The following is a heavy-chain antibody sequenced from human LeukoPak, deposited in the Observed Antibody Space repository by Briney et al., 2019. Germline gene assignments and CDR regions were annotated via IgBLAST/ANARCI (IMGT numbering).Heavy chain of an antibody. CDR2: IIPIFGTA. Sequence: SVKVSCKASGGTFSSYAISWVRQAPGQGLEWKGGIIPIFGTANYAQKFQGRVTITTDESTSTAYMELSSLRSEDTAVYYCARDYIRSNPRRYYYYMDVWGKGTTVTVSS. D-gene: IGHD4-11*01. CDR3: ARDYIRSNPRRYYYYMDV. CDR1: GGTFSSYA. V-gene: IGHV1-69*05. J-gene: IGHJ6*03.